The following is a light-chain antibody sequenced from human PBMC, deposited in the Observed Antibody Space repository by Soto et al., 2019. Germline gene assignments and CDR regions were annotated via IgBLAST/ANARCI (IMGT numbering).Light chain of an antibody. CDR3: QTYDTNLNVI. CDR2: GIS. CDR1: TSNIGAGYD. Sequence: QSVLAQPPSVSGAPGQRVTISCTGSTSNIGAGYDVHWYQHLPGTAPKLLIYGISNRPSGVPDRFSGSQSGTSASLVITGLQTEDEADYYCQTYDTNLNVIFGGGTKVTVL. V-gene: IGLV1-40*01. J-gene: IGLJ2*01.